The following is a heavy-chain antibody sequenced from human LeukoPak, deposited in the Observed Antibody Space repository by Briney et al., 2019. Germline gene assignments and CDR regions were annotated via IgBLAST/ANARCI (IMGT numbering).Heavy chain of an antibody. J-gene: IGHJ4*02. D-gene: IGHD3-22*01. V-gene: IGHV3-73*01. CDR1: GFTFSGSA. CDR2: IRSKANNYAT. Sequence: GGSLRLSCAASGFTFSGSAMHWVRQASGKGLEWVGRIRSKANNYATAYAASVKGRFTISRDDSKNTAYLQMNSLKTEDTAVYYCTRGTYYYDYVPAGWGQGTLVTVSS. CDR3: TRGTYYYDYVPAG.